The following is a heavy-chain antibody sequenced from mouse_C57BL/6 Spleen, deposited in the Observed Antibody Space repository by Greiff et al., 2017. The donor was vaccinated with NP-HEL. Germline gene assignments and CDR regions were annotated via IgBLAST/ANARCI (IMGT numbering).Heavy chain of an antibody. CDR3: TISFYGNYGYFDV. CDR1: GFNIKDDY. Sequence: EVQLQQSGAELVRPGASVKLSCTASGFNIKDDYMHWVKQRPEQGLEWIGWIDPENGDTEYASKFQGKATIIAEKSSNTAYLQLSSLTSEDTAVYYCTISFYGNYGYFDVWGTGTTVTVSS. D-gene: IGHD2-10*01. CDR2: IDPENGDT. J-gene: IGHJ1*03. V-gene: IGHV14-4*01.